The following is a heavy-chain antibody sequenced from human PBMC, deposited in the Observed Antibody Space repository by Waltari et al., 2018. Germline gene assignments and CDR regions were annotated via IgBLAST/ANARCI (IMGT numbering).Heavy chain of an antibody. V-gene: IGHV4-4*02. CDR2: VHGSGKA. J-gene: IGHJ4*02. CDR3: ARDRGRGLYLDS. D-gene: IGHD2-15*01. CDR1: GDSVTNNYW. Sequence: QLQLQESGPGLVKPSGTLSLTCGVSGDSVTNNYWWSWVRQTPWKGLEWIGQVHGSGKANYNPAFASRITVSLDTSSNQVSLRVTSATAADTAIYYCARDRGRGLYLDSWGPGTLVTVSP.